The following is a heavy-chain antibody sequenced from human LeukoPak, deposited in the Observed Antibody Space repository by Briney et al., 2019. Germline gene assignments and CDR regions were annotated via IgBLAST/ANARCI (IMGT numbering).Heavy chain of an antibody. V-gene: IGHV3-23*01. D-gene: IGHD2-15*01. Sequence: GGSLRLSCAASGFTSSVYAMSWVRQAPGKGLEWVSDISGSEGNTYYADSVKGRFTLSRDTSKNTLYLQMGGLRAEDTAVYYCATGGRYCSGGGCYSTPFDYWGQGTLVTVSS. J-gene: IGHJ4*02. CDR3: ATGGRYCSGGGCYSTPFDY. CDR2: ISGSEGNT. CDR1: GFTSSVYA.